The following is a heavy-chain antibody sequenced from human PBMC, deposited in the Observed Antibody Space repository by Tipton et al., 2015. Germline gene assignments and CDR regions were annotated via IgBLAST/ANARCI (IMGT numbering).Heavy chain of an antibody. J-gene: IGHJ4*02. CDR2: VYNTGTT. CDR3: ARDRPGANCFDY. CDR1: GDSINPYS. D-gene: IGHD7-27*01. V-gene: IGHV4-59*01. Sequence: TLSLTCSVSGDSINPYSWTWIRQPPGKGLEWIGIVYNTGTTDYNPSLKGRVAISLDTSKSHFSLRLDSVTAADTAIYYCARDRPGANCFDYWGQGTLVTVSS.